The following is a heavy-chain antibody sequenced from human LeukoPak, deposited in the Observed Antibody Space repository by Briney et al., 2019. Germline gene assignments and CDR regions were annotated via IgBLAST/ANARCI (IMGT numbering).Heavy chain of an antibody. CDR1: GGSFSGYY. CDR3: ARLNPIYDSSGGCYYYGMDV. Sequence: PSETLSLTCAVYGGSFSGYYWSWIRQPPGKGLEWIGEINHSGSTNYNPSLKSRVTISVDTSKNQFSLKLSSVTAADTAVYYCARLNPIYDSSGGCYYYGMDVWGQGTTVTVSS. J-gene: IGHJ6*02. V-gene: IGHV4-34*01. CDR2: INHSGST. D-gene: IGHD3-22*01.